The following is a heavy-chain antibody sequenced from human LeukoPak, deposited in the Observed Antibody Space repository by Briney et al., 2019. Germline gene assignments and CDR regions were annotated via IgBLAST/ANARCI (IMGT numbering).Heavy chain of an antibody. V-gene: IGHV3-30-3*01. CDR2: VSYDGSSE. D-gene: IGHD2-21*01. J-gene: IGHJ6*02. CDR1: GFTLGTYS. Sequence: PGRCLSPACAAAGFTLGTYSIHSVSQEAGGGLEWVAVVSYDGSSENYADSVKGRFTISRDNSKNTLYLQMNSLRAEDAAVYYCARDRVLYFYYGMDVWGQGTTVTVSS. CDR3: ARDRVLYFYYGMDV.